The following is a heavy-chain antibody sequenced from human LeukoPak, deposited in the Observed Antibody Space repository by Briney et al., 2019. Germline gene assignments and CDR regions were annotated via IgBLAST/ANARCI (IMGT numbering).Heavy chain of an antibody. Sequence: ASVKVSCKASGYTFTSYGISWVRQAPGQGLEWMGWISAYNGNTNYAQKLQGRVTMTTDTSTSTAYMELRSLRSDDTAVYYCARAPTGERPDVDTAMVFLDYWGQGTLVTVSS. V-gene: IGHV1-18*01. D-gene: IGHD5-18*01. CDR3: ARAPTGERPDVDTAMVFLDY. CDR1: GYTFTSYG. CDR2: ISAYNGNT. J-gene: IGHJ4*02.